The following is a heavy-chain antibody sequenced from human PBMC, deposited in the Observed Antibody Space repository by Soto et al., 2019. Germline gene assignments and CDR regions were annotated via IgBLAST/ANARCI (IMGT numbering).Heavy chain of an antibody. D-gene: IGHD3-22*01. CDR3: ARVKFEYYYDSSGYYFDY. CDR2: ISSSGSTI. J-gene: IGHJ4*02. CDR1: GFTFSYYY. Sequence: PGGSLRLSCAASGFTFSYYYMSWIRQAPGKGLEWVSYISSSGSTIYYADSVKGRFTISRDNAKNSLYLQMNSLRAEDTAVYYCARVKFEYYYDSSGYYFDYWGQGTLVTVSS. V-gene: IGHV3-11*01.